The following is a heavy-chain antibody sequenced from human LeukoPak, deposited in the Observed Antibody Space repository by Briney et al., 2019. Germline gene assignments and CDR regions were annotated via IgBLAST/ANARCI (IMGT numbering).Heavy chain of an antibody. CDR3: ARDQGGYPFDY. CDR2: ISAYNGNT. CDR1: GYTFTGYY. V-gene: IGHV1-18*04. J-gene: IGHJ4*02. D-gene: IGHD3-22*01. Sequence: VASVKVSCKASGYTFTGYYMHWVRQAPGQGLEWMGWISAYNGNTNYAQKLQGRVTMTTDTSTSTAYMELRSLRSDDTAVYYCARDQGGYPFDYWGQGTLVTVSS.